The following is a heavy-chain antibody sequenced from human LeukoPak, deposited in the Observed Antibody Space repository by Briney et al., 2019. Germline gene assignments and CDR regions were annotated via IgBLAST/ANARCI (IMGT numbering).Heavy chain of an antibody. V-gene: IGHV3-48*02. D-gene: IGHD2-8*01. Sequence: EVSLRLSCAASGFSFNSYSMNWVRKAREKGLEWVSYISSSNSTIYYAHSVKCRFTLPRDNAKKTLYLQLNSLRDEDTAVYYCARDKNGYYYYGMDVWGEGTTVTVSS. CDR1: GFSFNSYS. CDR2: ISSSNSTI. CDR3: ARDKNGYYYYGMDV. J-gene: IGHJ6*04.